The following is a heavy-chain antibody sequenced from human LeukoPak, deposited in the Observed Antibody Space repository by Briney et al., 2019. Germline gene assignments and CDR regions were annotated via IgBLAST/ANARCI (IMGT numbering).Heavy chain of an antibody. CDR2: IYYSGST. CDR1: GGSISSYY. V-gene: IGHV4-59*01. D-gene: IGHD3-16*01. CDR3: ARVLMMGDWYFDL. J-gene: IGHJ2*01. Sequence: SETLSLTCTVSGGSISSYYWSWIRQPPGKGLEWIGYIYYSGSTNYNPSLKSRVTISVDTSKNQFSLKLSSVTAADTAVYYCARVLMMGDWYFDLWGRGTLVTVSS.